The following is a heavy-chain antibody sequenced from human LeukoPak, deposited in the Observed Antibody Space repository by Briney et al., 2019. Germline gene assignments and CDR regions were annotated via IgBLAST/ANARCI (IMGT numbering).Heavy chain of an antibody. CDR2: ISGGGDRT. Sequence: GGSLRLSCAAAGFTFSTYGMSWVRQAPGKGLEWVSGISGGGDRTSYAQSVKGRFAISRDDSKNTLYLQMNSLRAEDTAVYYCAKVTVSWYGDYGRGYFDLWGRGTLVTVSS. J-gene: IGHJ2*01. D-gene: IGHD4-17*01. V-gene: IGHV3-23*01. CDR1: GFTFSTYG. CDR3: AKVTVSWYGDYGRGYFDL.